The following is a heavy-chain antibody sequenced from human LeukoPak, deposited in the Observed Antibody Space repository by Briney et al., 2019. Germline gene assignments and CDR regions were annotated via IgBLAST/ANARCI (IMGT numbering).Heavy chain of an antibody. V-gene: IGHV3-23*01. Sequence: GGSLRLSCAASGFTFSSYGMSWVRQAPGKGLEWVSSISGGEGTTYYADSVKGRFSISRDNSKNTLYLQMNSLRAEDTAVYYCARRYCSSTSCLFDHWGQGTLVTVSS. CDR3: ARRYCSSTSCLFDH. CDR2: ISGGEGTT. J-gene: IGHJ4*02. D-gene: IGHD2-2*01. CDR1: GFTFSSYG.